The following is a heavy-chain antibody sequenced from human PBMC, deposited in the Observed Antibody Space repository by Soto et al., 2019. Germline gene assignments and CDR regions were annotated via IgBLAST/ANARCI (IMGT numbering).Heavy chain of an antibody. CDR1: GFTFSSYA. D-gene: IGHD3-22*01. CDR3: AKVSTYYYDSSGYFDY. V-gene: IGHV3-23*01. J-gene: IGHJ4*02. CDR2: ISGSGGST. Sequence: GGSLSLSCAASGFTFSSYAMSWVRQAPGKGLEWVSAISGSGGSTYYADSVKGRFTISRDNSKNTLYLQMNSLRAEDTAVYYCAKVSTYYYDSSGYFDYWGQGTLVTVSS.